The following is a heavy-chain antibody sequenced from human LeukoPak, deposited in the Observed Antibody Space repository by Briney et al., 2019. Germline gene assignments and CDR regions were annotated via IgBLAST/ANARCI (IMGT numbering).Heavy chain of an antibody. CDR2: ISNSGDIR. Sequence: GGSLRLSCVVSGFSFSDYEMAWVRQAPGMGLEWISYISNSGDIRRYADAVKGRFAISRANAKTSVSLQMNSLRADDTGLYFCAGGPQYSGSYGDWGQGTLVTVSS. CDR1: GFSFSDYE. D-gene: IGHD1-26*01. V-gene: IGHV3-48*03. J-gene: IGHJ4*02. CDR3: AGGPQYSGSYGD.